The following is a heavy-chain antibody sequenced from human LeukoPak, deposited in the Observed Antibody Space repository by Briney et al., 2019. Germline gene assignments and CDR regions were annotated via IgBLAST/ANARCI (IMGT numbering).Heavy chain of an antibody. J-gene: IGHJ3*02. V-gene: IGHV4-59*01. CDR1: GGSISTYY. CDR2: IYYTGNT. Sequence: SETLSLTCTVSGGSISTYYWSWIRQPPGRGLEWIGYIYYTGNTNYNPSLKSRVTISVDTSKNQFSLKLTSVTAADTAVYYCARSASSTSHSAFDIWGQGTMVTVSS. CDR3: ARSASSTSHSAFDI. D-gene: IGHD6-6*01.